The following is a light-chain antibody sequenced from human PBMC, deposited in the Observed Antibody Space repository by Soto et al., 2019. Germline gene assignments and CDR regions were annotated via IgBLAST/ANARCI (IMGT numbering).Light chain of an antibody. Sequence: EIVMTQSPATLSVSRGARATLSCRASQSVSSNLAWYQQKPGQAPRLLIYGASTRATGIPARFSGSRSGTEFTLTISSLQSEDFAVYYCQQYNNWPYTFGQGTKLEIK. V-gene: IGKV3-15*01. CDR2: GAS. J-gene: IGKJ2*01. CDR3: QQYNNWPYT. CDR1: QSVSSN.